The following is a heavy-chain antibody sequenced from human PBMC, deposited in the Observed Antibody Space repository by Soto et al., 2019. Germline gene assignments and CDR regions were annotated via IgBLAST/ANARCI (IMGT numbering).Heavy chain of an antibody. J-gene: IGHJ5*02. CDR3: AREITIFGVVMGGPWFDP. CDR1: GGSISSSNW. CDR2: IYHSGGT. Sequence: SETLSLTCAVSGGSISSSNWWSWVRQPPGKGLEWIGEIYHSGGTNYNPSLKSRVTISVDKSKNQFSLKLSSVTAVDTAVYYFAREITIFGVVMGGPWFDPWGQGTLVTVSS. D-gene: IGHD3-3*01. V-gene: IGHV4-4*02.